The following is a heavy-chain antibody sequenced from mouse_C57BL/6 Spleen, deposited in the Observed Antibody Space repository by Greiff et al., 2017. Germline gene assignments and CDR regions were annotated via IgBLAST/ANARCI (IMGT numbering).Heavy chain of an antibody. Sequence: EVMLVESGGGLVKPGGSLKLSCAASGFTFSSYAMSWVRQTPEKRLEWVATISDGGSYTYYPDNVKGRFTISRDNAKNNLYLQMSHLKSEDTAMYYCARDHGNYFDYWGQGTTLTVSS. V-gene: IGHV5-4*01. J-gene: IGHJ2*01. CDR2: ISDGGSYT. CDR1: GFTFSSYA. CDR3: ARDHGNYFDY. D-gene: IGHD2-1*01.